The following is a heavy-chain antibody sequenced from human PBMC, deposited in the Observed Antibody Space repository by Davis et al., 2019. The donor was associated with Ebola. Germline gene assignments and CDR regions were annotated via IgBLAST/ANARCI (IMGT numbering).Heavy chain of an antibody. Sequence: ASVKVSCKASGYTFTSYAMHWVRQAPGQRLEWMGWINAGNGNTKYSQKFHGRVTITRDTSASTAYMELSSLRSEDTAVYYCARGYCSGGSCLFDYWGQGTLVTVSS. J-gene: IGHJ4*02. CDR2: INAGNGNT. D-gene: IGHD2-15*01. V-gene: IGHV1-3*01. CDR1: GYTFTSYA. CDR3: ARGYCSGGSCLFDY.